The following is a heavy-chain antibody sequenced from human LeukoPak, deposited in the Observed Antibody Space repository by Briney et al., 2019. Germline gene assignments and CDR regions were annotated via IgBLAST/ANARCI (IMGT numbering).Heavy chain of an antibody. J-gene: IGHJ4*02. Sequence: GGSLRLSCAASGFTFDDYAMHWVRQAPGKGLEWVSAISGSGGSTYYADSVKGRFTISRDNSKNTLYLQVNSLRAEDTAVYYCAKAEDIVVVPAVSFDYWGQGTLVTVSS. D-gene: IGHD2-2*01. CDR3: AKAEDIVVVPAVSFDY. V-gene: IGHV3-23*01. CDR1: GFTFDDYA. CDR2: ISGSGGST.